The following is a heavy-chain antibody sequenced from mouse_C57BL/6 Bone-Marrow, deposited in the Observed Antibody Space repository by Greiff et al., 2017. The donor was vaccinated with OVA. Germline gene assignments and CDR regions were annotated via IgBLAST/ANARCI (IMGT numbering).Heavy chain of an antibody. CDR1: GYTFTDYY. D-gene: IGHD2-14*01. CDR2: IFPGSGST. CDR3: ARWGSLKYAWFAY. Sequence: QVHVKQSGPELVKPGASVKISCKASGYTFTDYYINWVKQRPGQGLEWIGWIFPGSGSTYYNEKFKGKATLTVDKSSSTAYMLLSSLTSEDSAVYFCARWGSLKYAWFAYWGQGTLVTVSA. V-gene: IGHV1-75*01. J-gene: IGHJ3*01.